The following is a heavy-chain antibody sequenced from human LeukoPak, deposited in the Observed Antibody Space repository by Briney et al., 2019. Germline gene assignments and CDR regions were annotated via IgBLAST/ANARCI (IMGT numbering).Heavy chain of an antibody. J-gene: IGHJ4*02. D-gene: IGHD3-10*01. CDR1: GFSFSTYA. CDR2: ISSSATSA. V-gene: IGHV3-23*01. CDR3: ARAISGSYGLFDY. Sequence: GGSLRLSCATSGFSFSTYAMSWVRQAPGKGLEWVSAISSSATSAYYADSVKGRFTISRDNSKNTVNLQMNSLRAEDTAVYYCARAISGSYGLFDYWGQGTLVTVSS.